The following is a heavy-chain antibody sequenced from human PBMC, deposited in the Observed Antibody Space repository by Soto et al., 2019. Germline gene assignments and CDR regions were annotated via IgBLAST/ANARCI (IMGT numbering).Heavy chain of an antibody. CDR3: ARSYSSGWEFDY. Sequence: PGGSLRLSCGAPGFTFSNYYMSWIRQAPGKGLEWASYISSTGRTIYYADSVKGRFTVSRDNAQNSLSLKLNSLRVEDTAVYYCARSYSSGWEFDYWGQGTQVTVSS. V-gene: IGHV3-11*01. CDR1: GFTFSNYY. J-gene: IGHJ4*02. CDR2: ISSTGRTI. D-gene: IGHD6-19*01.